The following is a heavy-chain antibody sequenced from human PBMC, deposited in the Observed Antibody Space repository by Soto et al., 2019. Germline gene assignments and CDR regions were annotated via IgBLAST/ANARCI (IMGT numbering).Heavy chain of an antibody. Sequence: ASVKVSCKASGYMFTSYGINWVRQAPGQGLEWVGWINPYTGETNYAQKFQGRVIMTSAAAISTAYMELNSLTSDDTAVYYCTRPLRATSGTTFYYWGQGSLVTVSS. V-gene: IGHV1-2*02. CDR1: GYMFTSYG. CDR2: INPYTGET. CDR3: TRPLRATSGTTFYY. J-gene: IGHJ4*01. D-gene: IGHD1-1*01.